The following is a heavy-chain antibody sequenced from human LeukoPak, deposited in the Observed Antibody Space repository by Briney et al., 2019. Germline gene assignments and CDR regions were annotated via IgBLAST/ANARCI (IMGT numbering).Heavy chain of an antibody. Sequence: PGGSLRLSCAASGFAFYDAWMIWVRQTPGKGLEWVGRIKSKTDGGTTDYAAPVKGRFTISRDDSKDTLYLQMNSLRAEDTAVYYCARDAYCTSASCRRDFDSWGQGTLVTVSS. V-gene: IGHV3-15*01. D-gene: IGHD2-2*01. J-gene: IGHJ4*02. CDR1: GFAFYDAW. CDR2: IKSKTDGGTT. CDR3: ARDAYCTSASCRRDFDS.